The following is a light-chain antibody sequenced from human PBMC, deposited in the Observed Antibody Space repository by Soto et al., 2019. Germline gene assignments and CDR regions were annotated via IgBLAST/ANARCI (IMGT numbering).Light chain of an antibody. CDR1: QSVSSSY. CDR3: QQYGSSTSHT. J-gene: IGKJ5*01. Sequence: EIVLTQSPGTLSLSPGERVTLSCRASQSVSSSYLAWYQQKPGQAPRLLIYGASSRATGTPDRFSGSGSGTDFTLTISRLEPEDFAVYYCQQYGSSTSHTFGQGTRLENK. V-gene: IGKV3-20*01. CDR2: GAS.